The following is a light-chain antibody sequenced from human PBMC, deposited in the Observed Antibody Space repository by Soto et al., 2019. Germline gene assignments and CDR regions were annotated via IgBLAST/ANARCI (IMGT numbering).Light chain of an antibody. CDR2: DVS. V-gene: IGLV2-14*01. Sequence: QSVLTQPASVSGSPGQSITISCTGTSSDVGGYNYVSWYQQHPGKAPKLMIYDVSNRPSGVSNRFSGSKSGNTASLTISGLQAEDEADYYCRSYTSSSTLVFGGGTKVTVL. CDR1: SSDVGGYNY. J-gene: IGLJ2*01. CDR3: RSYTSSSTLV.